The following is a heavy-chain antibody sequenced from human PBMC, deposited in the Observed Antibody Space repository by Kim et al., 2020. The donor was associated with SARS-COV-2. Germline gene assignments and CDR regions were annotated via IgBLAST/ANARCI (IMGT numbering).Heavy chain of an antibody. J-gene: IGHJ3*02. D-gene: IGHD3-10*01. V-gene: IGHV5-51*01. CDR3: ARPRRVHDAFDI. Sequence: KYSPSFQGQVTISADKSISTAYLQWSSLKASDTAMYYCARPRRVHDAFDIWGQGTMVTVSS.